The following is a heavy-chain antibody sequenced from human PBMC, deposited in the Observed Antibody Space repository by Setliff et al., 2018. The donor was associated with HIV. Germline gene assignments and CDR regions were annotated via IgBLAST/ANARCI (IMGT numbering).Heavy chain of an antibody. J-gene: IGHJ6*03. V-gene: IGHV4-34*01. CDR3: ARGREVVRETYYNYFFMDV. D-gene: IGHD2-2*01. CDR2: VNHRGSP. Sequence: ETLSLTCAVYGESFNEYFWTWIRQSPGKGLEWIGEVNHRGSPNYNPSLKRHFNISVDTSKNQFSLKLNSVIAADTAVYYCARGREVVRETYYNYFFMDVWGRGTTVTVSS. CDR1: GESFNEYF.